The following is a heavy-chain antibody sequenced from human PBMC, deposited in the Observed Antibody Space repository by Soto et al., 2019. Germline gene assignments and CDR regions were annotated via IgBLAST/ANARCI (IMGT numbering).Heavy chain of an antibody. CDR2: IYYSGST. Sequence: QLQLQESGPGLVKPSETLSLTCTVSGGSISSSSYYWGWIRQPPGKGLEWIGSIYYSGSTYYNPSLKSRVTISVDTSKNQFSLKLSSVTAADTAVYYCARRAVAGEANFDYWGQGTLVTVSS. CDR1: GGSISSSSYY. V-gene: IGHV4-39*01. CDR3: ARRAVAGEANFDY. D-gene: IGHD6-19*01. J-gene: IGHJ4*02.